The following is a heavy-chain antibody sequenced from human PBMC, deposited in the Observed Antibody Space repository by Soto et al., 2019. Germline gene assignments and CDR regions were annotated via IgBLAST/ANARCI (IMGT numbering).Heavy chain of an antibody. D-gene: IGHD3-3*01. J-gene: IGHJ6*02. CDR3: ARVTRFGYGFWYYYGMDV. CDR1: GYTFTSYD. CDR2: MNPNSGNT. V-gene: IGHV1-8*01. Sequence: AASVKVSCKASGYTFTSYDINWVRQATGQGLEWMGWMNPNSGNTGYARKFQGRVTMTRNTSISTAYMELSSLRSEDTAVYYCARVTRFGYGFWYYYGMDVWGQGXTVTVYS.